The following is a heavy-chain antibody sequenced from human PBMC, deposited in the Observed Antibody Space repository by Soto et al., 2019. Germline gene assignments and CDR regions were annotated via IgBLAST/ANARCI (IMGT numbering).Heavy chain of an antibody. CDR2: IYYSGST. D-gene: IGHD2-21*02. Sequence: QVQLQESGPGLVKPSETLSLTCTVSGGSVSSGSYYWSWIRQPPGKGLEWIGYIYYSGSTNYNPSLKSRVTISVDTSKNQFSLKLSSVTAADTAVYYCASVYCGGDCYLRDDAFDIWGQGTMVTVSS. CDR3: ASVYCGGDCYLRDDAFDI. V-gene: IGHV4-61*01. CDR1: GGSVSSGSYY. J-gene: IGHJ3*02.